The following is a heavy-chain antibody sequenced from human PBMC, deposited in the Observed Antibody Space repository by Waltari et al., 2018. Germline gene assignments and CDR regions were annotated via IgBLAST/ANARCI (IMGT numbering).Heavy chain of an antibody. V-gene: IGHV4-38-2*02. D-gene: IGHD4-4*01. CDR2: IFHTGNT. Sequence: QVQLQESGPGLVKPSETLSLTCTVSDSSITTDYFWGWIRRPPGKGLEWIGRIFHTGNTYSAPSLKTRVAISVDTSKNQFSLRLSSVTAADTAVYYCARVTTVRLFDYWGQGILVTVSS. J-gene: IGHJ4*02. CDR3: ARVTTVRLFDY. CDR1: DSSITTDYF.